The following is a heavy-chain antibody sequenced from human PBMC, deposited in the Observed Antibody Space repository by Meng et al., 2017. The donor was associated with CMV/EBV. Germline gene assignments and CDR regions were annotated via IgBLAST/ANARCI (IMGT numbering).Heavy chain of an antibody. V-gene: IGHV3-7*03. CDR3: ATDSPISRWSQLVFDY. CDR1: GFTFSSYW. CDR2: IKQDGSEK. Sequence: GESLKISCAASGFTFSSYWMSWVRQAPGKGLEWVANIKQDGSEKYYVDSVKGRFTISRDNAKNLLYLQMNSLRAEDTAVYYCATDSPISRWSQLVFDYWGQRTLVTVSS. J-gene: IGHJ4*02. D-gene: IGHD6-6*01.